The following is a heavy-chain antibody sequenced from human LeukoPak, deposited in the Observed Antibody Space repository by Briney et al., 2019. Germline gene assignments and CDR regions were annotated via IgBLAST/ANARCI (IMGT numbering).Heavy chain of an antibody. CDR2: IYPGYSDT. Sequence: GESLKTSCKGSGYSFTSYWIGWVRQMPGKGLGWMGIIYPGYSDTRYSPSFQGQVTISADKPISTAYLQWSSLKASDTAMYYCARPNRPQPGDWYFDLWGRGTLVTVSS. V-gene: IGHV5-51*01. CDR1: GYSFTSYW. J-gene: IGHJ2*01. CDR3: ARPNRPQPGDWYFDL. D-gene: IGHD1-14*01.